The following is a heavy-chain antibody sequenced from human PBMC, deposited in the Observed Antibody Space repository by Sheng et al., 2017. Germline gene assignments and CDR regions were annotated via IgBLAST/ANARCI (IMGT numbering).Heavy chain of an antibody. V-gene: IGHV3-30*01. CDR2: ISYDGSNK. J-gene: IGHJ4*01. CDR1: GFTFSSYA. CDR3: ARGGSMLRFLEWLSHPIDY. Sequence: QVQLVESGGGVVQPGRSLRLSCAASGFTFSSYAMHWVRQAPGKGLEWVAVISYDGSNKYYADSVKGRFTISRDNSKNTLYLQMNSLRAEDTAVYYCARGGSMLRFLEWLSHPIDY. D-gene: IGHD3-3*01.